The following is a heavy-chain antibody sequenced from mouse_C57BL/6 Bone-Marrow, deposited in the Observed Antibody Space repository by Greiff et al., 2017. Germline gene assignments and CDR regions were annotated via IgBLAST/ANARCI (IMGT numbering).Heavy chain of an antibody. Sequence: EVKLMESGGGLVKPGGSLKLSCAASGFTFSSYAMSWVRQTPEKRLEWVATISDGGSYTYYPDNVKGRFTISRDNAKNTLYLQMSQLKSEDTAMYYCARESPIYYDYDVWFAYWGQGTLVTVSA. J-gene: IGHJ3*01. V-gene: IGHV5-4*01. CDR1: GFTFSSYA. D-gene: IGHD2-4*01. CDR2: ISDGGSYT. CDR3: ARESPIYYDYDVWFAY.